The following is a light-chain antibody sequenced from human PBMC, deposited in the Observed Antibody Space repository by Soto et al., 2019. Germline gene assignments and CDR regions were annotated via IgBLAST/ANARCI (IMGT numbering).Light chain of an antibody. CDR1: QTVDNF. CDR3: QQYGSSPWT. V-gene: IGKV3-20*01. CDR2: GAS. Sequence: EIVLTQSPVIVSLSPGERATLSCRASQTVDNFLAWYQLKPGQAPRLLIYGASSRATGIPDRFSGSGSGTDFTLTISRLEPEDFAVYYCQQYGSSPWTFGQGTKVDIK. J-gene: IGKJ1*01.